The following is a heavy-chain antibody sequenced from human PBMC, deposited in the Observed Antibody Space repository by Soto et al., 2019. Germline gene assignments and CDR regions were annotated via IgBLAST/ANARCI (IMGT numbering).Heavy chain of an antibody. Sequence: ASVKVSCKASGYTFTGFYMHWVRQAPGQGLEWMGRINPDSGDTNHSQKFQGRVTMTRDTSISTAYMELTRLTPDDTAVYHCAFSVAVPDPQRAFDHWGQGTPVTVSS. CDR3: AFSVAVPDPQRAFDH. CDR1: GYTFTGFY. V-gene: IGHV1-2*06. D-gene: IGHD6-19*01. J-gene: IGHJ4*02. CDR2: INPDSGDT.